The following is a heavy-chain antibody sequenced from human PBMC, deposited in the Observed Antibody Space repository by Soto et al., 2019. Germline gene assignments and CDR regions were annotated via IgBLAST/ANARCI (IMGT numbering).Heavy chain of an antibody. J-gene: IGHJ4*02. V-gene: IGHV3-7*05. CDR3: ARQHSGSYYFDY. CDR2: MNEDGNKK. CDR1: GFIFTSYA. D-gene: IGHD1-26*01. Sequence: GGSLRLSCAASGFIFTSYAMSWVRQAPGKGLEWVASMNEDGNKKNYVDSVKGRFSISRDNAKNSLYLQINSLRAEDTAVYYCARQHSGSYYFDYWGQGTPVTVSS.